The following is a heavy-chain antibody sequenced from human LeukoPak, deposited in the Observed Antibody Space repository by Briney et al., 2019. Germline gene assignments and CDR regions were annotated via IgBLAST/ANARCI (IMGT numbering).Heavy chain of an antibody. V-gene: IGHV3-66*01. CDR1: GFTVSSNY. CDR2: IYSGGST. J-gene: IGHJ5*02. D-gene: IGHD6-13*01. CDR3: ARETSSSSWGRYGFDP. Sequence: GGSLRLSCAASGFTVSSNYMSWVRQAPGKGLEWVSVIYSGGSTYYADSVKGRFTISRDNSKSTLYLQMHSLRAEDTAVYYCARETSSSSWGRYGFDPWGQETLVTVSS.